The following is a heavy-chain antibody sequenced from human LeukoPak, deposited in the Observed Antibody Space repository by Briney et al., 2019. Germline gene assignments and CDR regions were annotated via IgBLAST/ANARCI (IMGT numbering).Heavy chain of an antibody. Sequence: PSETLSITCTVSGDSISPYYWSWIRQPPGRGLEWIAYIYYTGRTSSNPSLKSRVTISIDTSNNQFSLKLSSVTAADTAVYYCAREGEYDFWSGYPYRNWFDPWGQGTLVTVSS. CDR3: AREGEYDFWSGYPYRNWFDP. CDR2: IYYTGRT. CDR1: GDSISPYY. V-gene: IGHV4-59*12. D-gene: IGHD3-3*01. J-gene: IGHJ5*02.